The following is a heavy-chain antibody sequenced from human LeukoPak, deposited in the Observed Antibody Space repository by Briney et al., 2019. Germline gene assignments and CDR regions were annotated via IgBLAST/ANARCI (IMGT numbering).Heavy chain of an antibody. V-gene: IGHV4-31*03. CDR2: ISYSGST. J-gene: IGHJ6*03. CDR1: SGSVSSGGYY. CDR3: ASLQYYYYYMDV. Sequence: SETLSLTCTVSSGSVSSGGYYWSWIRQHPAKGLEWIGYISYSGSTYYNPSLKSRLTISLDTSENQFSLKLSSVTAADTAVYYGASLQYYYYYMDVWGKGTTVTVSS.